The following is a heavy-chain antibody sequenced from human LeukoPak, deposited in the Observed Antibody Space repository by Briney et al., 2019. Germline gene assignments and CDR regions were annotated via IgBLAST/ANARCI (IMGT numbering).Heavy chain of an antibody. CDR3: AKEGYYDSSGYYARDAFDI. D-gene: IGHD3-22*01. Sequence: GGSLRLSCAASGFTFSSYSMNWVRQAPGKGLEWVSAISGSGGSTYYADSVKGRFTISRDNSKNTLYLQMNSLRAEDTAVYYCAKEGYYDSSGYYARDAFDIWGQGTMVTVSS. V-gene: IGHV3-23*01. CDR1: GFTFSSYS. J-gene: IGHJ3*02. CDR2: ISGSGGST.